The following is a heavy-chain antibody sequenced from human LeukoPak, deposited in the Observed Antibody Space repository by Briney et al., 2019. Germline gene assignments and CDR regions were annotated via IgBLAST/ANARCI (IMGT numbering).Heavy chain of an antibody. CDR1: GFTFSYYS. V-gene: IGHV3-21*01. CDR2: ISSSSSYI. CDR3: ARETDYSSSAGIDY. J-gene: IGHJ4*02. D-gene: IGHD6-6*01. Sequence: GGSLRLSCAASGFTFSYYSMTWVRQAPGKGLEWVSSISSSSSYIYYADSMKGRFTISRDNAKNSLYLQMNSLRAEDTAVYYCARETDYSSSAGIDYWGQGTLVTVSS.